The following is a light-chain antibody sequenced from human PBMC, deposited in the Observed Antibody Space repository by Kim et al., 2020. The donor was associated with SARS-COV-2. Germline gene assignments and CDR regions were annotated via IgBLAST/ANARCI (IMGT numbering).Light chain of an antibody. CDR3: QQYAASPVT. Sequence: LSPGERATLSCRASQSVSNSYLAWYQQNPGQAPRLLIFGASSRATGIPDRFSGSGSGTDFTLTISRLEAEDFAVYSCQQYAASPVTFGRGTKLEI. V-gene: IGKV3-20*01. CDR1: QSVSNSY. CDR2: GAS. J-gene: IGKJ2*01.